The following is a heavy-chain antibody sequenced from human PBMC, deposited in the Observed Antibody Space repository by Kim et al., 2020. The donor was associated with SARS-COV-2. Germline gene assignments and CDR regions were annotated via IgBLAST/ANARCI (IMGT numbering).Heavy chain of an antibody. J-gene: IGHJ6*02. CDR3: ARRRQELPFYYYHGMDV. V-gene: IGHV5-51*01. CDR2: IYPGDSDT. D-gene: IGHD1-7*01. CDR1: GYSFTSYW. Sequence: GESLKISCKGSGYSFTSYWIGWVRQMPGKGLEWMGIIYPGDSDTRYSPSFQGQVTISADKSISTAYLQWSSLKASDTAMYYCARRRQELPFYYYHGMDVWGQGTTVTVSS.